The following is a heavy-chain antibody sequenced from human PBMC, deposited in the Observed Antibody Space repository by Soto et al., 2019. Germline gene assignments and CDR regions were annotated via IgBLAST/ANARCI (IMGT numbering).Heavy chain of an antibody. CDR2: ISYDGSNK. CDR1: GFTFSSYG. CDR3: GKDLLEWLLRQRGDFGY. J-gene: IGHJ4*02. V-gene: IGHV3-30*18. Sequence: GSLRLSCAASGFTFSSYGMHWVRQAPGKGLEWVAVISYDGSNKYYADSVKGRFTISRDNSKNTLYLQMNSLRAEDTAVYYCGKDLLEWLLRQRGDFGYWGQGTLVTGSS. D-gene: IGHD3-3*01.